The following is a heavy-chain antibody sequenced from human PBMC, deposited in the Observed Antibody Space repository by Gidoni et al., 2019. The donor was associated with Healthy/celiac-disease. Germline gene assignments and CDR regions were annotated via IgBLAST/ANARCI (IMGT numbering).Heavy chain of an antibody. Sequence: QVQLQESGPGLVKPSETLSLTCTVSGGSVSSGRYYWSWIRQPPGKGLEWIGYIYYSGSTNYNPSLKSRVTISVDTSKNQFSLKLSSVTAADTAVYYCARGLAVAGTNYYYGMDVWGQGTTVTVSS. D-gene: IGHD6-19*01. CDR2: IYYSGST. J-gene: IGHJ6*02. CDR3: ARGLAVAGTNYYYGMDV. CDR1: GGSVSSGRYY. V-gene: IGHV4-61*01.